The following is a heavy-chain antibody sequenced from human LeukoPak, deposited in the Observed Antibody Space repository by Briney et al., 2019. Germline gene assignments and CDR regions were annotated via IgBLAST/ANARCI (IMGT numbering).Heavy chain of an antibody. CDR1: GGTFSSYA. CDR2: IIPILGIA. D-gene: IGHD1-7*01. CDR3: ATPRSGITGTAGAFDI. J-gene: IGHJ3*02. Sequence: SVKVSCKASGGTFSSYAISWVRQAPGQGLEWMGRIIPILGIANYAQKFQGRVTITADKSTSTAYMELSSLRSEDTAVYYCATPRSGITGTAGAFDIWGQGTMVTVSS. V-gene: IGHV1-69*04.